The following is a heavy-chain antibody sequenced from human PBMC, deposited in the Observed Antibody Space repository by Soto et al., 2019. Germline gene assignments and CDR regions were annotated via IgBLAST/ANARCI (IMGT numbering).Heavy chain of an antibody. D-gene: IGHD6-6*01. CDR3: AREYSSSSEGYYYYGMDV. J-gene: IGHJ6*02. CDR1: GYTFTSYY. V-gene: IGHV1-46*01. Sequence: QVQLVQSGAEVKKPGASVKVSCKASGYTFTSYYMHWVRQAPGQGLEWMGIINPSGGSTSYAQKFQGRVTMTRDTSTSTVYMELSSLGSEDTAVYYCAREYSSSSEGYYYYGMDVWGQGTTVTVSS. CDR2: INPSGGST.